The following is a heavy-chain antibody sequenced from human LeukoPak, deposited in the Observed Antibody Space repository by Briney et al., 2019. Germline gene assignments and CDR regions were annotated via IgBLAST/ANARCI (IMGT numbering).Heavy chain of an antibody. J-gene: IGHJ3*02. D-gene: IGHD3-10*01. Sequence: SETLSLTCTVSGGSISSYYWSWIRQPPGKGLEWIGYIYYSGSTNYNPSLKSRVTISVDTSKNQFSLKLSSVTAADTAVYYCARASLLLPGAFDIWGQGTMVTVPS. CDR2: IYYSGST. CDR1: GGSISSYY. V-gene: IGHV4-59*01. CDR3: ARASLLLPGAFDI.